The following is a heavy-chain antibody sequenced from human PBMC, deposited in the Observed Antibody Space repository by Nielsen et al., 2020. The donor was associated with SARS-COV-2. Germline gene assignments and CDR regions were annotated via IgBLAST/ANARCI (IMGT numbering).Heavy chain of an antibody. CDR3: TRHPGYSYGTYYYYYMDV. J-gene: IGHJ6*03. Sequence: GESLKISCAASGFTFSSYWMSWVRQAPGKGLEWVANIKQDGSEKYYVDSVKGRFTISRDDSKSIAYLQMNSLKTEDTAVYYCTRHPGYSYGTYYYYYMDVWGKGTTVTVSS. D-gene: IGHD5-18*01. CDR1: GFTFSSYW. V-gene: IGHV3-7*03. CDR2: IKQDGSEK.